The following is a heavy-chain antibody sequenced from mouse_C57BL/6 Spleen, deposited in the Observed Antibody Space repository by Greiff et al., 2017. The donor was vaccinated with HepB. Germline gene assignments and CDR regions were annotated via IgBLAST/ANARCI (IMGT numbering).Heavy chain of an antibody. J-gene: IGHJ4*01. CDR3: ARKGYYGPYAMDY. CDR1: GYTFTSYW. D-gene: IGHD1-1*01. Sequence: QLQQPGAELVMPGASVKLSCKASGYTFTSYWMHWVKQRPGQGLEWIGEIDPSDSYTNYNQKFKGKSTLTVDKSSSTAYMQLSSLTSEDSAVYYCARKGYYGPYAMDYWGQGTSVTVSS. V-gene: IGHV1-69*01. CDR2: IDPSDSYT.